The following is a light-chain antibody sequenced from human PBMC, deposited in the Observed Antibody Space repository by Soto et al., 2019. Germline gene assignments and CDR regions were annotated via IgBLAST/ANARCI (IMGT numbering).Light chain of an antibody. Sequence: EIVLTQSPGTLSLSPGERATLSCRASQSVSSSYLVWYQQKPGQAPRLLIYDTSSRATGIPDRFSGSGSGTDFTLTISRLEPEDFAVYYCQQYAGSPWTFGQGTQVDIK. J-gene: IGKJ1*01. CDR2: DTS. CDR1: QSVSSSY. V-gene: IGKV3-20*01. CDR3: QQYAGSPWT.